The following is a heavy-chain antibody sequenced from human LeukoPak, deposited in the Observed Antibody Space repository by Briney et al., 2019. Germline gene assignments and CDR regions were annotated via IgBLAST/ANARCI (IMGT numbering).Heavy chain of an antibody. V-gene: IGHV4-59*08. CDR3: ARHSTFFGVVIIKGRVRGPFDY. CDR2: MYYSGST. D-gene: IGHD3-3*01. CDR1: GGSISSYY. J-gene: IGHJ4*02. Sequence: SVTLSLTCTVSGGSISSYYWTWIRQPPGKGLEWIGYMYYSGSTNYNPFLKSRVTISVDTSKSQFSLKLSSVTAADTAVYYCARHSTFFGVVIIKGRVRGPFDYWGQGTLVTVSS.